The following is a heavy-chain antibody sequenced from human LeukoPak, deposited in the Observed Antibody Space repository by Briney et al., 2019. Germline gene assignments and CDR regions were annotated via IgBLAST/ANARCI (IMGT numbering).Heavy chain of an antibody. CDR3: AKDILVGATTPHYYYGMDV. CDR2: ISWNSGSI. CDR1: GFTFSSYA. D-gene: IGHD1-26*01. J-gene: IGHJ6*02. V-gene: IGHV3-9*01. Sequence: GGSLRLSCAASGFTFSSYAMHWVRQAPGKGLEWVSGISWNSGSIGYADSVKGRFTISRDNAKNSLYLQMNSLRAEDTALYYCAKDILVGATTPHYYYGMDVWGQGTTVTVSS.